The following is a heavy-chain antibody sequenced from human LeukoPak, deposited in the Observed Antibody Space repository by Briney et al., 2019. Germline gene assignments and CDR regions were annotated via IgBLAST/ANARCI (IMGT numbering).Heavy chain of an antibody. CDR1: GYTFTSYG. D-gene: IGHD2-2*01. V-gene: IGHV1-69*13. CDR2: IIPIFGTA. CDR3: ARGDIVVVPAAANYYYYYGMDV. J-gene: IGHJ6*02. Sequence: SVKVSCKASGYTFTSYGISWVRQAPGQGLEWMGGIIPIFGTANYAQKFQGRVTITADESTSTAYMELSSLRPEDTAVYYCARGDIVVVPAAANYYYYYGMDVWGQGTTVTVSS.